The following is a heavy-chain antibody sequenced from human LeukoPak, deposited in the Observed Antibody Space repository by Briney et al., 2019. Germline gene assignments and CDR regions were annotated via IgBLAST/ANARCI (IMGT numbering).Heavy chain of an antibody. V-gene: IGHV4-38-2*02. CDR2: IYHSGSA. J-gene: IGHJ4*02. CDR3: ARVAVTTVTKLDY. CDR1: GYSISSGYY. D-gene: IGHD4-11*01. Sequence: SEALSLTCSVSGYSISSGYYCGWIRQPPGKGLEWIASIYHSGSAYYNPSLKSRVTISVDASKNQCTLKLSSVTAADTAVYYCARVAVTTVTKLDYWGQGTLVIVSS.